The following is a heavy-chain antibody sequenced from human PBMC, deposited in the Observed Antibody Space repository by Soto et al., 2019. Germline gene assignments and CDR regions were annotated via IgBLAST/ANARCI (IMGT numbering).Heavy chain of an antibody. CDR2: IKGDGADK. CDR3: ARATSGSFDALDM. J-gene: IGHJ3*02. CDR1: GFTFNNYW. Sequence: GGSLRLSCLASGFTFNNYWTTWVRQAPGKGLEWVAQIKGDGADKYYADSVKGRFTISRDNSKNTLYLQMNSLRAEDTAVYYCARATSGSFDALDMWGQGTMVTVSS. V-gene: IGHV3-7*02. D-gene: IGHD1-26*01.